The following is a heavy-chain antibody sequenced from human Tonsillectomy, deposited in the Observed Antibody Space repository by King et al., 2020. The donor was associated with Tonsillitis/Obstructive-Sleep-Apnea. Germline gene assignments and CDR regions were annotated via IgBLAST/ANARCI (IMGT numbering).Heavy chain of an antibody. Sequence: VQLQQWGAGLLKPSETLSLTCAVYGGSFSGYFWSWIRQPPGKGLEWIGEINHSGSTNYNPSLKSRVTISVDTSKNQFSLKLSSMTAADTAVYYCASHQTAFLEWLSPTSGYMDVWGKGTTVTVSS. V-gene: IGHV4-34*01. CDR2: INHSGST. CDR3: ASHQTAFLEWLSPTSGYMDV. CDR1: GGSFSGYF. D-gene: IGHD3-3*01. J-gene: IGHJ6*03.